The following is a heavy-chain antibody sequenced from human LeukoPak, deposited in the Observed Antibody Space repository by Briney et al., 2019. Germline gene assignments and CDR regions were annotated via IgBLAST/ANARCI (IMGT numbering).Heavy chain of an antibody. CDR3: ARGREYYDILTGPKDGYYFDY. J-gene: IGHJ4*02. Sequence: SETLSLTCAVYGGSFSGYYWSWIRQPPGKGLEWIGEINHSGSTNYNPSLKSRVTISVDTSKNQFSLKLSSVTDADTAVYYCARGREYYDILTGPKDGYYFDYWGQGTLVTVSS. D-gene: IGHD3-9*01. CDR1: GGSFSGYY. CDR2: INHSGST. V-gene: IGHV4-34*01.